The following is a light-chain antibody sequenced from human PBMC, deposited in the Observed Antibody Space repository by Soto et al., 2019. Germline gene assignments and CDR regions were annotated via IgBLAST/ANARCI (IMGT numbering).Light chain of an antibody. CDR3: QQSSSTLGT. CDR2: AAS. CDR1: QRISTY. V-gene: IGKV1-39*01. Sequence: DIQMTQSPSSPSASVGDTVTITCRASQRISTYLNWYQQKPGRAPKLVISAASSLQSGVPTRFSGDGSGTDFTLTISSLQPEDVATYFCQQSSSTLGTFGQGTRV. J-gene: IGKJ1*01.